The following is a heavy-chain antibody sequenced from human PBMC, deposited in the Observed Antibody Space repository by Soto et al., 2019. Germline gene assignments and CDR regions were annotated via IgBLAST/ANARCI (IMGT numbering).Heavy chain of an antibody. V-gene: IGHV2-5*02. CDR1: GFSLSTSGVG. CDR2: IYWDDDK. D-gene: IGHD1-7*01. J-gene: IGHJ4*02. Sequence: QITLKESGPTLVKPTQTLTLTCTFSGFSLSTSGVGVGWIRQPPGKALEWLALIYWDDDKRYSPSLKSRLTIXKXTSKNQVVLTMTNMDPVDTATYYCAHSGSWNYDFDYWGQGTLVTVSS. CDR3: AHSGSWNYDFDY.